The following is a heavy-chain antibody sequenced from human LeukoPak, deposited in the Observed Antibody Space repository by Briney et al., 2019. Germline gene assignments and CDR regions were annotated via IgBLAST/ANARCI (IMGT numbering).Heavy chain of an antibody. D-gene: IGHD6-6*01. CDR3: ARDLTVGSSSAHHGYYYGMDV. Sequence: TGGSLRLSCAASGFTFSTYSMNWVRQAPGKGLEWVSSISSSSGSTIYYADSVKGRFTISRDNAKNSLYLQMNSLRAEDTAVYYCARDLTVGSSSAHHGYYYGMDVWGQGTTVTVSS. CDR2: ISSSSGSTI. V-gene: IGHV3-48*04. CDR1: GFTFSTYS. J-gene: IGHJ6*02.